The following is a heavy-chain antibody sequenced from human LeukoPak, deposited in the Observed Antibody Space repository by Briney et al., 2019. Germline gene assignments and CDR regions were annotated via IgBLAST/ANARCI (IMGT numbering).Heavy chain of an antibody. CDR2: IKEEARDI. CDR1: QFSISYDW. J-gene: IGHJ4*02. V-gene: IGHV3-7*01. Sequence: PGGSLRLSCAASQFSISYDWMHWVRQAPEKGLEWVASIKEEARDIHYLDSVKGRFSISRDNAKNPLYLEMNTLRAEDTAVYYCVRGSGWFFGLWGQGSLVTASS. CDR3: VRGSGWFFGL. D-gene: IGHD6-19*01.